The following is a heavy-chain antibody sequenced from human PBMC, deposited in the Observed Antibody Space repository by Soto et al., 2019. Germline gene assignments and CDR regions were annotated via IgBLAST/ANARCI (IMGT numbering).Heavy chain of an antibody. D-gene: IGHD5-18*01. CDR1: GFTFSSYA. CDR3: AKARGYSYGVDYFDY. V-gene: IGHV3-23*01. J-gene: IGHJ4*02. Sequence: SGGSLRLSCAASGFTFSSYAMSWVRQAPGKGLEWVSAISGSGGSTYYADSVKGRFTISRDNSKNTLYLQMNSLRAEDTAVYYCAKARGYSYGVDYFDYWGQGTLVTVSS. CDR2: ISGSGGST.